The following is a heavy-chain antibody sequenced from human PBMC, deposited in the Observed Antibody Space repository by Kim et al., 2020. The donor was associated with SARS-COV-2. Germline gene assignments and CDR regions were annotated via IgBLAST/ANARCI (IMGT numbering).Heavy chain of an antibody. V-gene: IGHV3-30*18. J-gene: IGHJ4*02. CDR3: AKVTEGNYYGSGREY. CDR1: GFTFSSYG. Sequence: GGSLRLSCAASGFTFSSYGMHWVRQAPGKGLEWVAVISYDGSNKYYADSVKGRFTISRDNSKNTLYLQMNSLRAEDTAVYYCAKVTEGNYYGSGREYWGQGTLVTVSS. D-gene: IGHD3-10*01. CDR2: ISYDGSNK.